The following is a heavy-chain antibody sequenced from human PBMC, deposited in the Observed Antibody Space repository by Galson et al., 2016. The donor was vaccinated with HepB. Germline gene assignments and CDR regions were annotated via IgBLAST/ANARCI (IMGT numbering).Heavy chain of an antibody. V-gene: IGHV3-23*01. CDR1: GFAFSSYA. D-gene: IGHD6-19*01. Sequence: SLRLSCAASGFAFSSYAVNWVRQAPGKGLEWIASISLSGATTHYADSVKGRFTISRDNSKRTLFLEMNSLRTDDTAIYYCAKPYTSGWLTSFDHWGQGTLVTVSS. CDR2: ISLSGATT. J-gene: IGHJ4*02. CDR3: AKPYTSGWLTSFDH.